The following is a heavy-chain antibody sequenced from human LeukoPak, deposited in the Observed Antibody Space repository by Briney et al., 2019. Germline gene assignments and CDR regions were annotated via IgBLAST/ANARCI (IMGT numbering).Heavy chain of an antibody. CDR2: IWYDGSNK. D-gene: IGHD3-10*01. J-gene: IGHJ4*02. CDR1: GFTFSSYG. CDR3: ARWWYYYGSGSYLDY. V-gene: IGHV3-33*01. Sequence: GGSLRLSCAASGFTFSSYGMHWVRQAPGEGLVWVAVIWYDGSNKDYADSVKGRFTISRDNSKNTLYLQMNRLRAEDTAVYYCARWWYYYGSGSYLDYWGQGTLVTVSS.